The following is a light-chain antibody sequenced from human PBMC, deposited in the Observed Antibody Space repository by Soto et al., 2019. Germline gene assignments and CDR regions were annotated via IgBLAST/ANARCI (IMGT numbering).Light chain of an antibody. CDR1: QSVGSN. CDR3: QQYNNWPPWT. CDR2: GAS. J-gene: IGKJ1*01. Sequence: EIVMTQSPATLSVSPGERATLSCRASQSVGSNLAWYQQKPGQAPRLLIYGASTRATGIPARFSGSGSGTEFTLTISSQQSEDFAVYHCQQYNNWPPWTFGQGTKVEIK. V-gene: IGKV3D-15*01.